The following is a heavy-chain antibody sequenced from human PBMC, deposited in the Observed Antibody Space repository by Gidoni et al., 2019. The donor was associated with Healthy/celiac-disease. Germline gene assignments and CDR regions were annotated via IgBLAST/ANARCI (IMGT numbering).Heavy chain of an antibody. CDR3: AKSPYGDYVEGGYYYYGMDV. CDR1: GGSISSSSYY. V-gene: IGHV4-39*01. Sequence: QLQLQESGPGLVKPSETLSLTCTVSGGSISSSSYYWGWIRQPPGKGLEWIGSIYYSGSTYYNPSLKSRVTISVDTSKNQFSLKLSSVTAADTAVYYCAKSPYGDYVEGGYYYYGMDVWGQGTTVTVSS. CDR2: IYYSGST. D-gene: IGHD4-17*01. J-gene: IGHJ6*02.